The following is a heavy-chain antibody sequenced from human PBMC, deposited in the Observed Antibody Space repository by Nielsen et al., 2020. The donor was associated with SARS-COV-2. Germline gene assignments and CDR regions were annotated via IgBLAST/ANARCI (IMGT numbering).Heavy chain of an antibody. CDR3: ARDSTPLVSGGHQDY. CDR1: GFTFRTYT. V-gene: IGHV3-21*01. J-gene: IGHJ4*02. CDR2: ISSSSTYI. D-gene: IGHD3-16*01. Sequence: GGSLRLSCTASGFTFRTYTMNWVRQAPGKGLEWLASISSSSTYIYYADSVKGRFTISRDNADNSLSPQMNSLRAEDSAVYYCARDSTPLVSGGHQDYWGQGTLVTVSS.